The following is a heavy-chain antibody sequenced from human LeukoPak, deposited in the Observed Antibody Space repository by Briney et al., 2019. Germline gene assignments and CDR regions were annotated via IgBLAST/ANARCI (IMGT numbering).Heavy chain of an antibody. Sequence: PGRSLRLSCAASGFTFSSYGMHWVRQAPGKGLEWVAVISYDGSNKYYADSVKGRFTISRDNSKNTLYLQMNSLRAEDTAVYYCARGMRVTTGGYWGQGTLVTVSS. CDR1: GFTFSSYG. V-gene: IGHV3-30*03. CDR3: ARGMRVTTGGY. J-gene: IGHJ4*02. D-gene: IGHD4-11*01. CDR2: ISYDGSNK.